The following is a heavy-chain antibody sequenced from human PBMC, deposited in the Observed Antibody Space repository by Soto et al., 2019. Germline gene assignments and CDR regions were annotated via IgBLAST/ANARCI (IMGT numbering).Heavy chain of an antibody. CDR2: VYYTGST. V-gene: IGHV4-59*01. CDR1: GASXTXXX. Sequence: QVQLQESGPGLVKPSETLSLTCTDSGASXTXXXSXWIRQPPXXGLEWIGYVYYTGSTNYNPSLKSRVTIXXXXXXXXXXXXXXXXXXXXXXXXXXXXXXXXXXXPEEADCWGQGTLVTVSS. J-gene: IGHJ4*02. CDR3: XXXXXXXXXPEEADC.